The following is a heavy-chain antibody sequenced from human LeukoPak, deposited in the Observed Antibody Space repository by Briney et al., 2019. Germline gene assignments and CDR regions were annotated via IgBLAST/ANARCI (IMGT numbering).Heavy chain of an antibody. CDR2: INPNSGGT. J-gene: IGHJ6*03. D-gene: IGHD1-26*01. V-gene: IGHV1-2*02. CDR3: ARGGWEQRRHYMDV. CDR1: GYTFTGYY. Sequence: ASVKVSCKASGYTFTGYYMHWVRQAPGQGLEWMGWINPNSGGTNYAQKFQGRVTMTRDTSISTAYMELSSLRSEDTAVYYCARGGWEQRRHYMDVWGKGTTVTISS.